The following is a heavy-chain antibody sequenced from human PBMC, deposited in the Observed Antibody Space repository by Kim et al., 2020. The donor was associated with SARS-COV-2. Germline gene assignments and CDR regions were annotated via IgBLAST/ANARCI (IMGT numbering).Heavy chain of an antibody. CDR2: ISSSSSTI. D-gene: IGHD1-26*01. J-gene: IGHJ3*02. V-gene: IGHV3-48*02. Sequence: GGSLRLSCAASGFTFSSYSMNWVRQAPGKGLEWVSYISSSSSTIYYADSVKGRFTISRDNAKNSLYLQMNSLRDEDTAVYYCARDRPRSYRTNDAFDIWGQGTMVTVSS. CDR1: GFTFSSYS. CDR3: ARDRPRSYRTNDAFDI.